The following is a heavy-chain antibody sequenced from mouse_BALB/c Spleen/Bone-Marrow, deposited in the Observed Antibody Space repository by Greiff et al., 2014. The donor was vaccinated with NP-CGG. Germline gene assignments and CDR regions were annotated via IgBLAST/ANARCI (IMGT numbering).Heavy chain of an antibody. CDR3: ARKGISTVIATAYYFDY. Sequence: ESGAELVKPGASVKLSCKTSGYTFTSYWIQWVKQRPGQGLGWIGEIFPGTGTTYYNEKFKDKATLTIDTSSSTAYMQLSSLTSEDSAVYFYARKGISTVIATAYYFDYWGQGSTLTVSS. D-gene: IGHD2-4*01. CDR1: GYTFTSYW. CDR2: IFPGTGTT. V-gene: IGHV1S132*01. J-gene: IGHJ2*01.